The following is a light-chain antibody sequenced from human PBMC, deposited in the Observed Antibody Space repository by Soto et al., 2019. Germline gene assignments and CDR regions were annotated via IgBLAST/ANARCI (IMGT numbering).Light chain of an antibody. CDR3: AAWDDSLNGVL. V-gene: IGLV1-44*01. J-gene: IGLJ2*01. CDR2: SNN. Sequence: QSVLTQPPSASGTTGQRVTISCSGSSSNIGSNTVNWYQQLPGTAPKLLIYSNNQRPSGVPDRFSGSKSGTSASLAISGLQSEDEADYYCAAWDDSLNGVLFSGGTKVTVL. CDR1: SSNIGSNT.